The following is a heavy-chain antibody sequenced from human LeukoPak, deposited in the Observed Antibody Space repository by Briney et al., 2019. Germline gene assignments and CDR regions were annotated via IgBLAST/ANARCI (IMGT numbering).Heavy chain of an antibody. D-gene: IGHD1-14*01. Sequence: TGGSLRLSCAASGFTFSNYAMNWVRQAPGKGLEWASFTSGSGGNTYYADSVKGRFTISRDNSKNTLDLQMNTLRAEDTAVYYCASPNRFDYWGQGTLVTVSS. CDR1: GFTFSNYA. V-gene: IGHV3-23*01. CDR3: ASPNRFDY. CDR2: TSGSGGNT. J-gene: IGHJ4*02.